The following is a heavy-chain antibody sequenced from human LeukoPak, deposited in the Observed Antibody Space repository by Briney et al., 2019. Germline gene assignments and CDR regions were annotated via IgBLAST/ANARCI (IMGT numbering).Heavy chain of an antibody. V-gene: IGHV3-15*04. Sequence: GGSLRLSCSASGFTFSNAWMSWVRQAPGKGLEWVGRIESKTDGGTTDYAAPMKGRFTISRDDSKNTLYLQMNSLKTEDTAVYYCTTAGGTWNYYYYAMDVWGQGTTVTVSS. D-gene: IGHD1-1*01. CDR1: GFTFSNAW. J-gene: IGHJ6*02. CDR2: IESKTDGGTT. CDR3: TTAGGTWNYYYYAMDV.